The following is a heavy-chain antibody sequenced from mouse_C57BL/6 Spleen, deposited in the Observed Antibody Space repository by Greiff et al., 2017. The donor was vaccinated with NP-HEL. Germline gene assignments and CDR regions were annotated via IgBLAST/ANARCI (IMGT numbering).Heavy chain of an antibody. J-gene: IGHJ2*01. CDR2: INPSTGGT. CDR3: ATIYYYGSSYGFDY. Sequence: VQLQQSGPELVKSGVEGKRGGKEEGGWCTVGEVGGGGESAEKSLEWIGEINPSTGGTTYNQKFKAKATLTVDKSSSTAYMQLKSLTSEDSAVYYCATIYYYGSSYGFDYWGQGTTLTVSS. V-gene: IGHV1-42*01. CDR1: GGWCTVGE. D-gene: IGHD1-1*01.